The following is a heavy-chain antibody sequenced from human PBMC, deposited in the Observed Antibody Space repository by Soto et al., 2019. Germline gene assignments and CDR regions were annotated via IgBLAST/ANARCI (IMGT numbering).Heavy chain of an antibody. CDR1: GGSISSYY. CDR2: IYYSGST. CDR3: ASGGYSTIFRVVNYYFDY. V-gene: IGHV4-59*01. D-gene: IGHD3-3*01. Sequence: PSETLSLTCTVSGGSISSYYWSWMRQPPGKGLEWIGYIYYSGSTNYNPSLKSRVTISVDTSKNQFSLKLSSVTAADTAVYYCASGGYSTIFRVVNYYFDYWGQGTLVTVYS. J-gene: IGHJ4*02.